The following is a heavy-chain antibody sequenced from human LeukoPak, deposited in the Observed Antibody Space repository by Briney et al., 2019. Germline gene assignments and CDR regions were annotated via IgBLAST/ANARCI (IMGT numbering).Heavy chain of an antibody. CDR3: ARHFGVVLVPDY. CDR2: IYPGDSDT. Sequence: GEALQISCQGSGYIFTSYWIGWVRQVPGKGLEWMGIIYPGDSDTRYSPSFQGQVTISADKSISTAYLQWSSLKASDTAMYYCARHFGVVLVPDYWGQGTLVTVSS. CDR1: GYIFTSYW. J-gene: IGHJ4*02. D-gene: IGHD3-3*01. V-gene: IGHV5-51*01.